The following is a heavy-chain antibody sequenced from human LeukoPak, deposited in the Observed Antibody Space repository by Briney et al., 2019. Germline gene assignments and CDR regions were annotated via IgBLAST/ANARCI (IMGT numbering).Heavy chain of an antibody. V-gene: IGHV1-46*01. CDR2: TNPSGGST. Sequence: ASVKVSCKASGYTFTSYYMHWVRQAPGQGLEWMGITNPSGGSTSYAQKFQGRVTMTRDTSTSTVYMELSSLRSEDTAVYYCAREFYCSGGSCSKSGLDYWGQGTLVTVSS. CDR1: GYTFTSYY. J-gene: IGHJ4*02. D-gene: IGHD2-15*01. CDR3: AREFYCSGGSCSKSGLDY.